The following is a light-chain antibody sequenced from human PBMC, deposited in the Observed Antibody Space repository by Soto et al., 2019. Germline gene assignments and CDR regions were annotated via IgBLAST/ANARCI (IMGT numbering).Light chain of an antibody. CDR3: QQYNSYPIT. CDR1: QSISSY. Sequence: DIQMTQSPSSLSASVGDRVSITCRASQSISSYLNWYQQKPGKAPKVLIYAASSLQSGVPSRFSGSGSGTDFTLTISSLQPEDFATYYCQQYNSYPITFGQGTRLE. V-gene: IGKV1-39*01. CDR2: AAS. J-gene: IGKJ5*01.